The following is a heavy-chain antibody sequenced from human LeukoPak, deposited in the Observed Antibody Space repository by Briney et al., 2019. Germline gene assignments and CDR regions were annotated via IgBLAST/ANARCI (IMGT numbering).Heavy chain of an antibody. CDR1: GFTFSSYA. Sequence: GGSLRLSCAASGFTFSSYAMSWIRQAPGKGLDWVSTISGVGGSTYYADSVKGRFTISRDNSKNTLYLQMNSLRADDTAVYYCARGTYGMDVWGQGTTVTVSS. J-gene: IGHJ6*02. V-gene: IGHV3-23*01. CDR2: ISGVGGST. CDR3: ARGTYGMDV.